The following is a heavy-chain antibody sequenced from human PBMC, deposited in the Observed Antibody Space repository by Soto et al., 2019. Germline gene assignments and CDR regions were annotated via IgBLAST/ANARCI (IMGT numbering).Heavy chain of an antibody. CDR2: IKTDGSTT. CDR3: FAGADY. V-gene: IGHV3-74*01. D-gene: IGHD2-8*02. Sequence: GGSLRLSCAASGFTFSNYWMHWVRQAPGRGLVWVSRIKTDGSTTSYADSVKGRFTISRDNAKNSLSLQMNSLRADDTAVYYCFAGADYWGLGTLVTVSS. CDR1: GFTFSNYW. J-gene: IGHJ4*02.